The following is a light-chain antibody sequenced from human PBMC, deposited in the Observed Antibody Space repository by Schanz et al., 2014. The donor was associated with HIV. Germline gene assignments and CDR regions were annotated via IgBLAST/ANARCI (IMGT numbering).Light chain of an antibody. CDR3: SSYTSSSTGV. CDR1: SGDVGSYNY. Sequence: QSVLTQPASVSGSPGQSISISCTGTSGDVGSYNYVSWYQQHPGKAPKLMIYEVSKRPSGVPDRFSGSKSGNTASLTVSGLQAEDEADYYCSSYTSSSTGVFGGGTKLTVL. J-gene: IGLJ3*02. V-gene: IGLV2-14*01. CDR2: EVS.